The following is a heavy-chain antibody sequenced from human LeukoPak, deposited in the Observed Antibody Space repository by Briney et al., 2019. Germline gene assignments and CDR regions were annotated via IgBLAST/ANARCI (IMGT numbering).Heavy chain of an antibody. J-gene: IGHJ5*02. CDR2: IYPADSDI. CDR3: ARQEYCSDGSCYTWFDP. V-gene: IGHV5-51*01. CDR1: GYSINNYW. D-gene: IGHD2-15*01. Sequence: GESLQISCKGSGYSINNYWISWVRQMPGKGLEWMGIIYPADSDIRYSPSFQGQVTISADKSISTAYLQWSSLKASDTAMYYCARQEYCSDGSCYTWFDPWGQGTLVTVSS.